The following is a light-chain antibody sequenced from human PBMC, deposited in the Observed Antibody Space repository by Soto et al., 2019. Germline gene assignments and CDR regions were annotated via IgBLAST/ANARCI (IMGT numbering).Light chain of an antibody. CDR3: QKYNIAPLT. J-gene: IGKJ4*01. CDR1: QGISNY. Sequence: DIQMTQSPSSLSASVGDRVTIPCRASQGISNYLAWYQQKPGKVPKLLIYAASTLQSGVPSRFSGSGSGTDFTLNISSLQPEDVETYYCQKYNIAPLTFVGGTKVDIK. CDR2: AAS. V-gene: IGKV1-27*01.